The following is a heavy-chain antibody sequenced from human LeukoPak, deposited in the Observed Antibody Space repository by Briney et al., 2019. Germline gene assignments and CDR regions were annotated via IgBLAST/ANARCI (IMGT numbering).Heavy chain of an antibody. D-gene: IGHD4-23*01. Sequence: GASVKVSCKASGYTFTSYYMHWVRQASGQGLEWMGIINPSGGSTSYAQKFQGRVTMTRDMSTSTVYMELSSLRSEDTAVYYCAREGGNLDAFDIWGQGTMVTVSS. CDR3: AREGGNLDAFDI. CDR2: INPSGGST. CDR1: GYTFTSYY. J-gene: IGHJ3*02. V-gene: IGHV1-46*01.